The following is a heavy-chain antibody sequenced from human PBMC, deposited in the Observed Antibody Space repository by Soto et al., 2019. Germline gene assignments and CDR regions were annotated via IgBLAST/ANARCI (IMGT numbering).Heavy chain of an antibody. CDR2: IKQDGSEK. CDR3: AGGSGWLERD. D-gene: IGHD6-19*01. J-gene: IGHJ4*02. V-gene: IGHV3-7*04. CDR1: GFTFSTYW. Sequence: EVQLVESGGGLVQPGGSLRLSCAASGFTFSTYWMNWVRQAPGRGLEWVANIKQDGSEKYYVDSVKGRFTISRDNAKRSLYLQMNSLRAEDTAVYYCAGGSGWLERDWGQGTVVTVS.